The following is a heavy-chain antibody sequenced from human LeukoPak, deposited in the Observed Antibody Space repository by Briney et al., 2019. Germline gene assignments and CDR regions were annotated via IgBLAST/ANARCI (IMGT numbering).Heavy chain of an antibody. J-gene: IGHJ6*03. CDR3: ARDPYYDKSGSGDYYYYMDV. D-gene: IGHD3-22*01. Sequence: ASVKVSCKASGYIFITYYIHWVRQAPGQGLEWIGIINPDGGRTSYAQKFQGRVTMTRDTSTGTVYMELSSLRSEDTAVYYCARDPYYDKSGSGDYYYYMDVWGEGTTVTVSS. V-gene: IGHV1-46*01. CDR1: GYIFITYY. CDR2: INPDGGRT.